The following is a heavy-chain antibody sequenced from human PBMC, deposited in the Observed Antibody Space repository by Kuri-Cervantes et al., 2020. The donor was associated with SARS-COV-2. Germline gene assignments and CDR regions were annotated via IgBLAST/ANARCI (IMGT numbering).Heavy chain of an antibody. V-gene: IGHV4-38-2*02. D-gene: IGHD2-2*01. CDR3: ARIIVVVPAASSPLARFDY. J-gene: IGHJ4*02. CDR1: GYSISSGYY. Sequence: SETLSLTCTVSGYSISSGYYWGWIRQPPGKGLEWIGGIYHSGSTYYNPSLKSRVTISVDPSKNQFSLKLSSVTAADTAVYYCARIIVVVPAASSPLARFDYWGQGTLVTVSS. CDR2: IYHSGST.